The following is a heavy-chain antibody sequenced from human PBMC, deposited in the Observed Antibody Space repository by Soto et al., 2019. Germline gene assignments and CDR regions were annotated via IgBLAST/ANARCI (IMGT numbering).Heavy chain of an antibody. V-gene: IGHV4-34*01. J-gene: IGHJ4*02. Sequence: SETLSLTCAVYGGSFSGYYWSWIRQPPGKGLEWIGEINHSGSTNYNPSLKSRVTISVDTSKNQFSPKLSSVTAADTAVYYCATIPYCSGGSCYQLDYWGQGTLVTVSS. CDR2: INHSGST. CDR3: ATIPYCSGGSCYQLDY. CDR1: GGSFSGYY. D-gene: IGHD2-15*01.